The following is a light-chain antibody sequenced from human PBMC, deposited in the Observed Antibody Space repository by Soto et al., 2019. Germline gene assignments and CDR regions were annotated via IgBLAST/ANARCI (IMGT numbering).Light chain of an antibody. CDR2: EGS. V-gene: IGLV2-23*03. CDR1: SSDVGSYNL. Sequence: QSALTQPASVSGSPGQSITISCTGTSSDVGSYNLVSWYQQHPGKATKLMIYEGSKRPSGVSNRFSGSKSGNTASLTISGLQADDEADYYCCSYAGSSTFVVFGGGTKLTVL. J-gene: IGLJ2*01. CDR3: CSYAGSSTFVV.